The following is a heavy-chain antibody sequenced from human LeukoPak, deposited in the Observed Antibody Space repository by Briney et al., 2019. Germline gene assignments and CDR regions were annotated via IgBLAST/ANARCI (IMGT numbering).Heavy chain of an antibody. CDR3: ARVTGYMTEDYFDY. CDR1: GGSFSTYY. D-gene: IGHD6-13*01. Sequence: SETLSLTCTVSGGSFSTYYWSWIRQPAGMGLEWIGRIYTSGSTNYNPSLKSRVTISVDTSKNQFSLRLSSVTAADTAVYYCARVTGYMTEDYFDYWGQGTLITVSS. V-gene: IGHV4-4*07. CDR2: IYTSGST. J-gene: IGHJ4*02.